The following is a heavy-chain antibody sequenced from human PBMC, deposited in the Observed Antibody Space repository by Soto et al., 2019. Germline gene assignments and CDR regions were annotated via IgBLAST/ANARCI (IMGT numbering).Heavy chain of an antibody. Sequence: EVQLVASGGGLVQPGGSLRLSCAASGFTFSTFWMSWVRQAPGKGLEWVANIKEDGSETYFVDSVKGRFAISRDNAKNSLYLQMNSLRAEDTAVYFCARGHWSNPLGGQGTLVTVSS. D-gene: IGHD1-1*01. CDR3: ARGHWSNPL. CDR1: GFTFSTFW. V-gene: IGHV3-7*01. J-gene: IGHJ4*02. CDR2: IKEDGSET.